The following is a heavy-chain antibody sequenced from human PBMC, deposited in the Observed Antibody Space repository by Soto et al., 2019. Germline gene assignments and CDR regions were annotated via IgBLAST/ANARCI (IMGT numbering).Heavy chain of an antibody. V-gene: IGHV2-5*01. CDR3: AHRSGYCSSTGCYRRDYYYGMDV. D-gene: IGHD2-2*02. CDR2: IYWNDDK. CDR1: GFSLSTSGVG. J-gene: IGHJ6*02. Sequence: QITLKESGPTLVKPTQTLTLTCTFSGFSLSTSGVGVGWIRQPPGKALEGLALIYWNDDKRYSPSLKSRLTITKDTSKKQVVLTMTNMDPVDTATYYCAHRSGYCSSTGCYRRDYYYGMDVWGQGTTVTVSS.